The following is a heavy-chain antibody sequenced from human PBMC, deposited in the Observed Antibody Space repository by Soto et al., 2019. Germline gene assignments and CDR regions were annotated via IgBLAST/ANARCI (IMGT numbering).Heavy chain of an antibody. CDR1: GDSISSYY. CDR3: AIRSMAVVPEY. D-gene: IGHD3-22*01. CDR2: LYYGRSA. J-gene: IGHJ4*02. Sequence: QVQLQESGPGLVKPSETLSLTCAVSGDSISSYYCMWIRQPPGKGLESIGFLYYGRSANHNPSLKSRDPLSVDTSRNQCSLTLTSVTAADTAVYYCAIRSMAVVPEYWGQGTLVTVSS. V-gene: IGHV4-59*01.